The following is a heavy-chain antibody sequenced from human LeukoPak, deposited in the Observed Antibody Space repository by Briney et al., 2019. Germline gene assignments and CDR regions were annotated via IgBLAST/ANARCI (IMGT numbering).Heavy chain of an antibody. CDR3: ARRYSSSNYYYMDV. Sequence: ASVKVSCKTSGYTFTISGINWVRQAPGQGLEWMGWISTYNGNTKYAQKVQGRVTMTTDTSTSTVYMELRSLRSDDTAMYYCARRYSSSNYYYMDVWGKGTTVTVSS. D-gene: IGHD6-6*01. CDR1: GYTFTISG. CDR2: ISTYNGNT. V-gene: IGHV1-18*01. J-gene: IGHJ6*03.